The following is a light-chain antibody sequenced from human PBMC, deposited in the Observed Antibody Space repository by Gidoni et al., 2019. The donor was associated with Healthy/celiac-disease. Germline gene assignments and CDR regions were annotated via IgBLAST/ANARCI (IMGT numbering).Light chain of an antibody. Sequence: EIVLTQSPVTLSLSPGERATLSCRASQSVSSSYLAWYQQKPGQAPRLLIYGASSRATGIPDRFSGSGSGTDFTLTSSRLEPEDFAVYYCQQYGSSPLVTFGGGTKVEIK. J-gene: IGKJ4*01. V-gene: IGKV3-20*01. CDR3: QQYGSSPLVT. CDR1: QSVSSSY. CDR2: GAS.